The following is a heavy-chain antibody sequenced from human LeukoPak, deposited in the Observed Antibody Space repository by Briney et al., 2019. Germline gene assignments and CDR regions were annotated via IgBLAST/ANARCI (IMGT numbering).Heavy chain of an antibody. D-gene: IGHD2-8*02. CDR3: ASSTGYYYYMDV. CDR2: IIPIFGTA. CDR1: GGTFSSYA. Sequence: GASVKVSCKASGGTFSSYAISWVRQAPGQGLEWMGGIIPIFGTANYAQKFQGRVTITADESTSTAYMELSSLRSEDTAVYYCASSTGYYYYMDVWGKGTTVTISS. V-gene: IGHV1-69*13. J-gene: IGHJ6*03.